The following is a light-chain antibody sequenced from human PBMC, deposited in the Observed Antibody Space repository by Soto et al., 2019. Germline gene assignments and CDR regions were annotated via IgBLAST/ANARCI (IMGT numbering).Light chain of an antibody. V-gene: IGLV1-51*01. CDR3: RTWDSSLSAYV. CDR1: SSNIGNNY. J-gene: IGLJ1*01. CDR2: DNN. Sequence: QGLLTQPPPVSAARGQKFTISCSGSSSNIGNNYVSWYQQLPGTAPKLLIYDNNKRPSGIPDRFSGSKSGTSATLGITGLQTGDEADYYCRTWDSSLSAYVFGTGTKVTV.